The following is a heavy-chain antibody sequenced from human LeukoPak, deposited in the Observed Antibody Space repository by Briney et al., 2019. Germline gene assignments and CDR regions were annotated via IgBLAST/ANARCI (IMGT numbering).Heavy chain of an antibody. CDR2: IIPILGIA. CDR3: ARVSFGRNYYYYYGMDV. CDR1: GYTFTSYA. J-gene: IGHJ6*02. D-gene: IGHD3-3*01. Sequence: ASVKVSCKASGYTFTSYAISWVRQAPGQGLEWMGRIIPILGIANYAQKFQGRVTITADKSTSTAYMELSSLRSEDTAVYYCARVSFGRNYYYYYGMDVWGQGTTVTVSS. V-gene: IGHV1-69*04.